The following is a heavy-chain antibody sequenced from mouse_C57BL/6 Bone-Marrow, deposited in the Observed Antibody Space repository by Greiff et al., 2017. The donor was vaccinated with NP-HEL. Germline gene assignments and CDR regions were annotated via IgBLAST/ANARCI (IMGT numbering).Heavy chain of an antibody. Sequence: EVQLHQSGAELVRPGASVKLSCTASGFNIKDDYMHWVKQRPEQGLEWIGWIDPENGDTEYASKFQGKATITADTSSNTAYLQLSSLTSEDTAVYYCTTDSSGYWGQGTTLTVSS. J-gene: IGHJ2*01. CDR3: TTDSSGY. CDR2: IDPENGDT. D-gene: IGHD3-2*02. CDR1: GFNIKDDY. V-gene: IGHV14-4*01.